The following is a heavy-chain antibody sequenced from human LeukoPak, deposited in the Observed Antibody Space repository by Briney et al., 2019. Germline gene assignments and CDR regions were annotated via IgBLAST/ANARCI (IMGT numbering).Heavy chain of an antibody. V-gene: IGHV3-21*01. CDR1: GFTFSSYS. Sequence: GGSLRLSCAASGFTFSSYSMNWVRQAPGKGLEWVSCISSSGTYVYYADSVKGRFTISRDNAKNSLSLQMNSLRADDAAVYYCATDRGTGTTRDYYFDYWGQGSLVTVSS. CDR3: ATDRGTGTTRDYYFDY. D-gene: IGHD1-1*01. J-gene: IGHJ4*02. CDR2: ISSSGTYV.